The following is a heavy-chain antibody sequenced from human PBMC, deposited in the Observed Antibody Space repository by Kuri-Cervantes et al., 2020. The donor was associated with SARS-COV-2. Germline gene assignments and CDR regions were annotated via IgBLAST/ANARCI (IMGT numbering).Heavy chain of an antibody. J-gene: IGHJ3*02. Sequence: SETLSLTCTVAGGSISSFYWSWIRQPAGKGLEWIGYIYYSGSTNYNPSLKSRVTISVDTSKNQFSLKLSSATAADTAVYYCARHIPYYDFWSGYYDAFDIWGQGTMVTVSS. D-gene: IGHD3-3*01. CDR3: ARHIPYYDFWSGYYDAFDI. CDR1: GGSISSFY. CDR2: IYYSGST. V-gene: IGHV4-59*08.